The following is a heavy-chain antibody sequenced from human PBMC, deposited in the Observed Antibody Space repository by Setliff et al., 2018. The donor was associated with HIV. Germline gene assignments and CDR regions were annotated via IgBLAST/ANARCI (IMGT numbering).Heavy chain of an antibody. CDR2: IYNTGST. Sequence: SSETLSLTCTVTGGSISSGGFYWTWIRQHPGKGLEWIGYIYNTGSTYHSPSLESRVTISIDTSKNQFSLKLSSVTAADTAVYYCARKGSSSRSQEYYYDFWGQGTLVTVSS. V-gene: IGHV4-31*03. CDR3: ARKGSSSRSQEYYYDF. CDR1: GGSISSGGFY. J-gene: IGHJ4*02. D-gene: IGHD6-13*01.